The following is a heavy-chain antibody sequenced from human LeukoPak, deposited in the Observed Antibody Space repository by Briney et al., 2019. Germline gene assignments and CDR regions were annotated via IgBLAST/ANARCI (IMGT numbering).Heavy chain of an antibody. D-gene: IGHD3-22*01. V-gene: IGHV1-46*01. CDR2: IKPSGGGT. Sequence: GASVKVSCKASGYTFTNYYVHWVRQAPGQGLEWMGIIKPSGGGTSYALKSQGGVTMTGDTSTSTAYMELSSLRSEDTAVYYCARDHFDSSGYYYLLGYFEHWGQGTLVTVSS. CDR1: GYTFTNYY. J-gene: IGHJ1*01. CDR3: ARDHFDSSGYYYLLGYFEH.